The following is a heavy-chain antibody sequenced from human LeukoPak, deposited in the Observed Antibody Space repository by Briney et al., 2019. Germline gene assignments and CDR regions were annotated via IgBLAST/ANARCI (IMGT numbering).Heavy chain of an antibody. CDR3: ARVSRDSSGFDPFDY. Sequence: GASVKVSCKASGYTFTSYGISWVRQAPGQGLEWMGWISAHNGNTNYAQKLQGRVTMTTDTSTSTAYMELRSLRSDDTAVYYCARVSRDSSGFDPFDYWGQGTLVTVSS. CDR2: ISAHNGNT. V-gene: IGHV1-18*01. J-gene: IGHJ4*02. CDR1: GYTFTSYG. D-gene: IGHD6-19*01.